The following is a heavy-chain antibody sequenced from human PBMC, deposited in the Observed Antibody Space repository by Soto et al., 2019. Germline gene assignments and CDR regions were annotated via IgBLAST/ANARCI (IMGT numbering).Heavy chain of an antibody. J-gene: IGHJ6*02. CDR1: GYSFNSYG. CDR3: ARESPYNDFWGGIMETYSYVLDV. V-gene: IGHV1-18*01. D-gene: IGHD3-3*01. CDR2: ISVYTGKT. Sequence: QVQLVQSGAEVKKPGASVKVSCKASGYSFNSYGISWVRQAPGQGLEWMGWISVYTGKTQYSREMQGYVTMTTDTSTTTAYMELSSMRSDDTAVYFCARESPYNDFWGGIMETYSYVLDVWGQGTTVTVSS.